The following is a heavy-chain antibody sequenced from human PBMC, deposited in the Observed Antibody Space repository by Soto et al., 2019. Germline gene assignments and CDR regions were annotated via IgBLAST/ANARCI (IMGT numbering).Heavy chain of an antibody. CDR2: ISSSSSYI. CDR1: GFTFSSYS. V-gene: IGHV3-21*01. D-gene: IGHD6-13*01. CDR3: ASPSSYSSSWYGSNY. Sequence: PGGSLRLSCAASGFTFSSYSMNWVRQAPGKGLEWVSSISSSSSYIYYADSVKGRFTISRDNAKNSLYLQMNSLRAEDTAVYYCASPSSYSSSWYGSNYWGQGTLVTVSS. J-gene: IGHJ4*02.